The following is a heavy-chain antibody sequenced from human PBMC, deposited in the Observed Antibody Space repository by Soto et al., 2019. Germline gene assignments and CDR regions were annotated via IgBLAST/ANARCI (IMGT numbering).Heavy chain of an antibody. V-gene: IGHV3-66*01. CDR2: IYSGGST. CDR3: ASGGYSSGWFDY. D-gene: IGHD6-19*01. Sequence: GGSLRLSCAASGFTVSSNYMSWVRQAPGKGLEWVSFIYSGGSTYYADSVKGRFTISRDNAKNTLYLQMNSLRAEDTAVYYCASGGYSSGWFDYWGQGTLVTVSS. J-gene: IGHJ4*02. CDR1: GFTVSSNY.